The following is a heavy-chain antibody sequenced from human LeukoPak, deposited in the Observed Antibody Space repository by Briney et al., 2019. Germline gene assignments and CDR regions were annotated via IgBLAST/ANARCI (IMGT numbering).Heavy chain of an antibody. Sequence: PGGSLRLSCAASGFTFSDYYMSWVRQAPGKGLEWVSIIYSGDSTYYADSVKGRFTISSDNSRNTLYLQMNSLRAEDTAVYYCARDGVRAYCGGDCMDVWGKGTTVTISS. CDR1: GFTFSDYY. CDR2: IYSGDST. J-gene: IGHJ6*03. CDR3: ARDGVRAYCGGDCMDV. V-gene: IGHV3-66*01. D-gene: IGHD2-21*01.